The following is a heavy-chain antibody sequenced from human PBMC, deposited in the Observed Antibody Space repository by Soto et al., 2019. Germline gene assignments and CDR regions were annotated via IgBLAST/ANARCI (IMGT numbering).Heavy chain of an antibody. CDR3: ARSHNYFEY. Sequence: ASVKVSCKASGYTFTSYGISWVRQAPGQGLERMGWISGYNDNTNYAQKFQDRVTMTTDTSTNTAYMELRSLRSDDTAVYYCARSHNYFEYWGQGTLVTVSS. CDR2: ISGYNDNT. CDR1: GYTFTSYG. V-gene: IGHV1-18*04. J-gene: IGHJ4*02.